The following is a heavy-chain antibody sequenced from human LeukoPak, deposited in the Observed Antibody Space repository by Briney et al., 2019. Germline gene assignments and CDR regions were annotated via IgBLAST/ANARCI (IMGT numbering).Heavy chain of an antibody. CDR2: ISSNGDST. CDR3: VRTYSSGWYGSVDY. V-gene: IGHV3-64D*06. Sequence: GSLRLPCSASGFAFSGYAMHWVRQAPGRGLESVSGISSNGDSTYYADSVKGRFTISRDNSKNTLYLQMSSLRAEDTAVYYCVRTYSSGWYGSVDYWGQGTLVTVSS. D-gene: IGHD6-19*01. J-gene: IGHJ4*02. CDR1: GFAFSGYA.